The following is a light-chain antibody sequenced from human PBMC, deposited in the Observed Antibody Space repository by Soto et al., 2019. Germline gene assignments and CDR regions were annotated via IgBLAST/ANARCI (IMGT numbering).Light chain of an antibody. CDR3: QQHNYWPPFT. Sequence: EIVMTQSPATLSVSPGERATLSCRASQSVSSNLAWYQQKPGQAPRLLIYGASTRATGIPARFGGSGSGTEFTLTISSLLSEDFSLYYCQQHNYWPPFTFGQGTKLDIK. CDR1: QSVSSN. J-gene: IGKJ2*01. V-gene: IGKV3-15*01. CDR2: GAS.